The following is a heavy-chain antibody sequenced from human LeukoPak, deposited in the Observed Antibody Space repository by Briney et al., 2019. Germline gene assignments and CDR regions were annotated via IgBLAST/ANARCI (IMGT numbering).Heavy chain of an antibody. CDR3: ASGSSWLDY. CDR2: INHSGST. CDR1: GGSFSGYY. Sequence: PSETLSLTCAVYGGSFSGYYWSWIRQPPGKGLEWIGEINHSGSTNYNPSLKSRVTMSVDTSKNQFSLKLSSVTAADTAVYYCASGSSWLDYWGQGTLVTVSS. V-gene: IGHV4-34*01. J-gene: IGHJ4*02. D-gene: IGHD6-13*01.